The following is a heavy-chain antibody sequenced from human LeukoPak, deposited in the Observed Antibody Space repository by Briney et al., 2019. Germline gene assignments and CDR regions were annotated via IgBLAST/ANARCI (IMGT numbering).Heavy chain of an antibody. V-gene: IGHV5-51*01. D-gene: IGHD3-10*01. J-gene: IGHJ4*02. Sequence: GESLKISCQVSGYIFTHYWIGWVRQMPGKGLESMGIIYPADSDTTYSPSFQSQVTISADKSISTVYLQWSSLKASDTAMYYCARQSRDGSKTRGYYFDYWGQETLVTVSS. CDR1: GYIFTHYW. CDR3: ARQSRDGSKTRGYYFDY. CDR2: IYPADSDT.